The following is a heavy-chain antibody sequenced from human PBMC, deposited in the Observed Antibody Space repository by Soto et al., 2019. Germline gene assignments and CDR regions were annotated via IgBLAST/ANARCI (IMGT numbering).Heavy chain of an antibody. CDR1: GFSFNTSGVG. D-gene: IGHD3-16*01. CDR3: AHSQLTVMIRGFDY. J-gene: IGHJ4*02. Sequence: QITLKESGPTLVKPTQTLTLTCTFSGFSFNTSGVGVGWIRQPPGKALEWLALIYWDDDKRYSPSLKSRLTITRDTSKNQVVLTMTNMDPVDTATYSGAHSQLTVMIRGFDYWGQGTLVTVSS. CDR2: IYWDDDK. V-gene: IGHV2-5*02.